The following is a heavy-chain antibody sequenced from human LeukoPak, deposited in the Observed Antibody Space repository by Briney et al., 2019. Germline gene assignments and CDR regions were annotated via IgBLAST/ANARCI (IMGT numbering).Heavy chain of an antibody. CDR1: GFTFSSYA. D-gene: IGHD3-22*01. CDR2: ISGSGGST. CDR3: AKWPGGYYDSSGYRSYWYFDL. Sequence: PGGSLRLSCAASGFTFSSYAMSWVRQAPGKGLEWVSAISGSGGSTYYADSVKGRFTISRDNSKNTLYLQMNSLRAEVTAVYYCAKWPGGYYDSSGYRSYWYFDLWGRGTLVTVSS. V-gene: IGHV3-23*01. J-gene: IGHJ2*01.